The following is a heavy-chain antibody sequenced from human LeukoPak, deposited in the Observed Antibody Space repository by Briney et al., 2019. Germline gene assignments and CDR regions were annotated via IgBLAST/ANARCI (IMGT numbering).Heavy chain of an antibody. Sequence: GGSLRLSCEASGFTFSDYSMNWVRQDPGGGLEWLSYITSTSDTIYYADSVKGRFTSSRDNVKNSVYLQMNSLRAEDTAVYYCARSSGYPFFDYWGQGTLVTVSS. D-gene: IGHD3-22*01. CDR1: GFTFSDYS. V-gene: IGHV3-48*01. CDR3: ARSSGYPFFDY. CDR2: ITSTSDTI. J-gene: IGHJ4*02.